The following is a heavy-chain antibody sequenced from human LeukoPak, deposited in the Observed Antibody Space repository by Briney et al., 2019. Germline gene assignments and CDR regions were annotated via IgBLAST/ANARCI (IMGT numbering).Heavy chain of an antibody. V-gene: IGHV3-53*01. CDR2: IYSGGST. CDR3: AREGQWLDGEGFDY. J-gene: IGHJ4*02. D-gene: IGHD6-19*01. CDR1: GFTVSSNC. Sequence: GGSLRLSCAASGFTVSSNCMSWVRQAPGKGLEWVSVIYSGGSTYYADSVKGRFTVSRDNSKNTLYLQMNSLRAEDTAVYYCAREGQWLDGEGFDYWGQGTLVTVSS.